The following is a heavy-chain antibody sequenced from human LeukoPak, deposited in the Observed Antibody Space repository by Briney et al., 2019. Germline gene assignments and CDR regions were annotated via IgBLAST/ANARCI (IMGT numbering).Heavy chain of an antibody. Sequence: PSDTLSLTCTVYCGSFSGYYWSWIRQPPGKGREWVGVINNSGSTNYNPSLKSRVTISVDTSKNQFSLKLSSVTAAETAVYYCARDPTMVRGVNPLAYWGQGTLVTVSS. V-gene: IGHV4-34*01. D-gene: IGHD3-10*01. CDR3: ARDPTMVRGVNPLAY. CDR2: INNSGST. J-gene: IGHJ4*02. CDR1: CGSFSGYY.